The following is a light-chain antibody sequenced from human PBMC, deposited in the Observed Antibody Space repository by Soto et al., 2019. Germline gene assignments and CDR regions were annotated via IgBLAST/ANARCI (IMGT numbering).Light chain of an antibody. V-gene: IGLV2-14*03. Sequence: SALTQPASVSGSPGQSITISCTGTSSDVGGYNYVSWYQHHPGKAPKLLIYDVSNRPSGVSNRFSGSKSDNTASLTISVLQPEDEADYYCSSYTTSNTRQIVFGTGTKVTVL. CDR1: SSDVGGYNY. CDR2: DVS. J-gene: IGLJ1*01. CDR3: SSYTTSNTRQIV.